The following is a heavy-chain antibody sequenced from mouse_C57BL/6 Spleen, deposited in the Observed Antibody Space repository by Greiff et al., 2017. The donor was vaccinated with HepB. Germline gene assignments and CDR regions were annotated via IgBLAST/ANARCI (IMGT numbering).Heavy chain of an antibody. CDR3: TRRDYYYGSSRFDY. CDR1: GYTFTDYE. Sequence: QVQLQQSGAELVRPGASVTLSCKASGYTFTDYEMHWVKQTPVHGLEWIGAIDPETGGTAYNQKFKGKAILTADKSSSTAYMELRSLTSEDSAVYYCTRRDYYYGSSRFDYWGQGTTLTVSS. CDR2: IDPETGGT. J-gene: IGHJ2*01. V-gene: IGHV1-15*01. D-gene: IGHD1-1*01.